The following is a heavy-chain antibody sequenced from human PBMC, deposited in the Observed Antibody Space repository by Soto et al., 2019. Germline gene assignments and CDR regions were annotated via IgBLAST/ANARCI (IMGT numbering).Heavy chain of an antibody. CDR1: GFTFSTFA. Sequence: PGGSLRLSCEASGFTFSTFAMTWVRQAPGKGLEWVAGISVSADRTYYADSVRGRLTISRDNAKNSLYLQMNGLRAEDTAVYYCARATGYYHTSGSDSWGQGTLLTVSS. CDR2: ISVSADRT. CDR3: ARATGYYHTSGSDS. J-gene: IGHJ4*02. V-gene: IGHV3-23*01. D-gene: IGHD3-22*01.